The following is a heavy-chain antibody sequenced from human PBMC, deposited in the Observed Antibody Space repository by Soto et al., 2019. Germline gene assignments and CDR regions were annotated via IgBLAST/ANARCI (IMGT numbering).Heavy chain of an antibody. Sequence: EVQLLESGGGLVQPGGSLRLSCAASGITFSSSAMSWVRQAPGTGREWVSAISGSGGSTYYADSVKARFTISRDKYMHTLYPQINSLRAEDTAVYYCAKPKPGGNGYYFDYWGQGTLVTVSS. D-gene: IGHD2-15*01. CDR2: ISGSGGST. CDR3: AKPKPGGNGYYFDY. V-gene: IGHV3-23*01. CDR1: GITFSSSA. J-gene: IGHJ4*02.